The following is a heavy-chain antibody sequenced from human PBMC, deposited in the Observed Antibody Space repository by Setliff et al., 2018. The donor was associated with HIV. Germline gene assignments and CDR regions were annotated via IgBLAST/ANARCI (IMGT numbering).Heavy chain of an antibody. J-gene: IGHJ3*02. CDR3: ARDSEWGSYIFWTFDI. Sequence: ASVKVSCKASGYTFTSYGISWVRQASGQGLEWMGWISAYNGNTDYAQELQGRITLTTDTSTSTAYMELRSLRSDDTAVYYCARDSEWGSYIFWTFDIWGQGTMVTVSS. D-gene: IGHD1-26*01. V-gene: IGHV1-18*01. CDR1: GYTFTSYG. CDR2: ISAYNGNT.